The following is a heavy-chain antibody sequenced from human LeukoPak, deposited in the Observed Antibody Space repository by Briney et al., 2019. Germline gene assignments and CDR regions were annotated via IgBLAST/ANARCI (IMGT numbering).Heavy chain of an antibody. D-gene: IGHD3-22*01. CDR1: GYSFTSYW. Sequence: GESLKISCKGSGYSFTSYWIGWVRQMPGKGLEWMGIIYPGDSDTTYSPSFQGQVTISADKSISTAYLQWSSLKASDTAMYYCARRGCDSSGYRDAFDIWGQGTMVTVSS. CDR3: ARRGCDSSGYRDAFDI. V-gene: IGHV5-51*01. CDR2: IYPGDSDT. J-gene: IGHJ3*02.